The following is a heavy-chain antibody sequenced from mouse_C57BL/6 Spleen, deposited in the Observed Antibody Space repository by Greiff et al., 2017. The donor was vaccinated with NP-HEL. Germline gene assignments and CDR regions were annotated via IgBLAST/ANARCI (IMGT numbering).Heavy chain of an antibody. Sequence: QVQLQQSGAELVKPGASVKISCKASGYAFSSYWMNWVKQRPGKGLEWIGQIYPGDGDTNYNGKFKGKATLTADQSSSTTSLLLSSLTSEDSAVYFCARGGYYSNYAFAYWGQGTLVTVSA. CDR3: ARGGYYSNYAFAY. J-gene: IGHJ3*01. D-gene: IGHD2-5*01. CDR2: IYPGDGDT. CDR1: GYAFSSYW. V-gene: IGHV1-80*01.